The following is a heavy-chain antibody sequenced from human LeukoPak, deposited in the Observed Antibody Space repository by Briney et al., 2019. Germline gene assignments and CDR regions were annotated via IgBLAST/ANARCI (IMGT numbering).Heavy chain of an antibody. D-gene: IGHD3-10*01. CDR3: ARDPGTVQGVTDAFDI. CDR1: GFTFSSYG. V-gene: IGHV3-33*01. CDR2: IWYDGSNK. Sequence: GRSLRLSCAASGFTFSSYGMHWVRQAPGKGLEWVAVIWYDGSNKYYADSVKGRFTISRDNSKNTLYLQMNSLRAEDTAVYYCARDPGTVQGVTDAFDIWGQGTMVTVSS. J-gene: IGHJ3*02.